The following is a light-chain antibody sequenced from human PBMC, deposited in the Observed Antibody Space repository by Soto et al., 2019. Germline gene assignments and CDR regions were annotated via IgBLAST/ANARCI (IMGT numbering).Light chain of an antibody. CDR2: WAS. J-gene: IGKJ4*01. Sequence: DIVMTQSPDSLAVSLGERATINCKSSQSLLSRSNNKNYLVWYQQKPGQPPRLLVSWASTRESGVPDRFNGSGSGTDFTLTISGLQPEDVAVYYCQQCYSAPLTFGGGTKVEIK. V-gene: IGKV4-1*01. CDR1: QSLLSRSNNKNY. CDR3: QQCYSAPLT.